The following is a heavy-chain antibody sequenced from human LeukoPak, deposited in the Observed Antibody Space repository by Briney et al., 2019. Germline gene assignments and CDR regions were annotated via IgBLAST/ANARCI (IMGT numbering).Heavy chain of an antibody. Sequence: SETLSLTCTVSGGSISSGDYYWSWLRQPPGKGLEWIAYMYYSGSTYYNPSLKSRVTMSADTSKDQLSLKLSSVTAADTAVYYCARPYYYDSRIDPWGQGILVTVSS. D-gene: IGHD3-22*01. J-gene: IGHJ5*02. V-gene: IGHV4-30-4*01. CDR3: ARPYYYDSRIDP. CDR1: GGSISSGDYY. CDR2: MYYSGST.